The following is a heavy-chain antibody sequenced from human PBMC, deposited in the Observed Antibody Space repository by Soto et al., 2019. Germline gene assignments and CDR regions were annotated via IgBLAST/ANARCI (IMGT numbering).Heavy chain of an antibody. Sequence: GGSLRLSCAASGFTFSSYAMSWVRQAPGKGLEWVSDVTGSGGTTYYADSVKGRFTISRDNSKNTLYLQINSLRAEDTALYYCVKRYSSTWYYFDYWGQGTLVTVSS. J-gene: IGHJ4*02. CDR3: VKRYSSTWYYFDY. V-gene: IGHV3-23*01. CDR2: VTGSGGTT. D-gene: IGHD6-13*01. CDR1: GFTFSSYA.